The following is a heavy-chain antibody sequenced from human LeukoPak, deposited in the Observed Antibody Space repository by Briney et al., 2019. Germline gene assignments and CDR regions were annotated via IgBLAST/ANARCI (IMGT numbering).Heavy chain of an antibody. V-gene: IGHV3-53*01. D-gene: IGHD2-2*01. CDR3: ATTPPSTSCSECAEYFPH. J-gene: IGHJ1*01. CDR1: GFTVSSNY. Sequence: GGSLRLSCAASGFTVSSNYMSWVRQAPGQGLEWVSVIYSGGSTYYADSAKGRFTISRDNSKNTVYLQMNRLRAQDTAVYYCATTPPSTSCSECAEYFPHWAQGTLVPVSS. CDR2: IYSGGST.